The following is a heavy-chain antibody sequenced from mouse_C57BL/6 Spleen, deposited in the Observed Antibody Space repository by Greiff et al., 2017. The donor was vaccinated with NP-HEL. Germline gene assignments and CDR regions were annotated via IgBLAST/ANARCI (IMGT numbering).Heavy chain of an antibody. CDR1: GFNIKNTY. Sequence: EVQLQQSVAELVRPGASVKLSCTASGFNIKNTYMHWVKQRPEQGLEWIGRIDPANGNTKYAPKFQGKATITADTSSNTAYLPRSSLTSEDTAIYYGAGGSTVVNWDFDVGGTGTTVTVSS. V-gene: IGHV14-3*01. CDR2: IDPANGNT. D-gene: IGHD2-1*01. J-gene: IGHJ1*03. CDR3: AGGSTVVNWDFDV.